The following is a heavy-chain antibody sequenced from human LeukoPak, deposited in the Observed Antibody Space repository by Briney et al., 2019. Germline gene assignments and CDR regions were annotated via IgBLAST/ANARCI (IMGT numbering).Heavy chain of an antibody. Sequence: GGSLRLPCAASGYSFSTYSMNWVRQAPGKGLEWVSYIRSRDGAIYYADSVKGRFTISTDNARKSLYLQMNSLREEDTAVYYCARDSSWSFDYWGQGTLVTVSS. V-gene: IGHV3-48*02. CDR1: GYSFSTYS. J-gene: IGHJ4*02. D-gene: IGHD2-15*01. CDR3: ARDSSWSFDY. CDR2: IRSRDGAI.